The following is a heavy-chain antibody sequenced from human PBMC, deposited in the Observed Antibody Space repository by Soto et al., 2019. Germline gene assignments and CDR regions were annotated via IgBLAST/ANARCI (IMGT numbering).Heavy chain of an antibody. D-gene: IGHD1-1*01. CDR1: GYTFATYH. V-gene: IGHV1-8*01. Sequence: QVQLEQSGAEVKNPGASVKVSCKASGYTFATYHINWVRQATGQGLEWMGWMSPDNGDTAYAQKFQGRVPMARDTSISTAYMELSSLTSDDTAVYYCARGVDAGMDVWGQGSMVTVSS. CDR3: ARGVDAGMDV. CDR2: MSPDNGDT. J-gene: IGHJ6*02.